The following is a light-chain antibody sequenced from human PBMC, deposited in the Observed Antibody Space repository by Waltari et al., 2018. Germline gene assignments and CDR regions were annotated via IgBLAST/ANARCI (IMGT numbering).Light chain of an antibody. J-gene: IGLJ3*02. Sequence: QSVLTQPPSTSATPGQRVTTSCSGSSSNIGRQHINLFQQLPGTAPKPLIYGGNERPSGVSDRFAGSTSGTSASLAISGLQSEDEADYYCATWDESLRGRVFGGGTKLTVL. V-gene: IGLV1-44*01. CDR3: ATWDESLRGRV. CDR1: SSNIGRQH. CDR2: GGN.